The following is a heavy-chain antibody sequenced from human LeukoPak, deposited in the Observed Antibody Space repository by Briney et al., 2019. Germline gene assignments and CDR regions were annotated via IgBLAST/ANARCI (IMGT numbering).Heavy chain of an antibody. V-gene: IGHV1-2*06. D-gene: IGHD4-23*01. CDR3: ARPLYGGNSGWYFDY. Sequence: GASAKVSCKASGYTFTGYYMHWVRQAPGQGLEWMGRINPNSGGTNYAQKFQGRVTMTRDTSISTAYMELSRLRSDDTAVYYCARPLYGGNSGWYFDYWGQGTLVTVSS. CDR2: INPNSGGT. J-gene: IGHJ4*02. CDR1: GYTFTGYY.